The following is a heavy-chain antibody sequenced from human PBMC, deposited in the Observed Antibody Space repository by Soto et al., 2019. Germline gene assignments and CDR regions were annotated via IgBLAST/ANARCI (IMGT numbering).Heavy chain of an antibody. V-gene: IGHV3-23*01. CDR3: AKVLTDYEGGNWFDP. Sequence: EVQLLESGGGLVQPGGSLRLSCAASGFTFSSYAMSWVRQAPGKGLEWVSAISGSGGSTYYADSVKGRFTISRDNSKNTLYLQMNSLRAEDTALYYCAKVLTDYEGGNWFDPWGQGTLVTVSS. D-gene: IGHD4-17*01. J-gene: IGHJ5*02. CDR2: ISGSGGST. CDR1: GFTFSSYA.